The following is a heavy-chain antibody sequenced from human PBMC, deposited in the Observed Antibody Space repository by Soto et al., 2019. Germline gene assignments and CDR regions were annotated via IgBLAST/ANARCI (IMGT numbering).Heavy chain of an antibody. CDR1: GGTFSSYA. V-gene: IGHV1-69*01. D-gene: IGHD3-22*01. CDR2: IIPIFGTA. CDR3: ARGRGGYYDSSGYLGAFDI. Sequence: QVQLVQSGAEVKKPGSSVKVSCKASGGTFSSYAISWVRQAPGQGLEWMGGIIPIFGTANYAQKFQGRVTLTADESTSTAYMALSSLRSEDTAVYYCARGRGGYYDSSGYLGAFDIWGQGTMVTVSS. J-gene: IGHJ3*02.